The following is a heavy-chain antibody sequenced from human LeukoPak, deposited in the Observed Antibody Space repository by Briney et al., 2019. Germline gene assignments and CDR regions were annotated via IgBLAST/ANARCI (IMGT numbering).Heavy chain of an antibody. CDR2: IDSSSRSI. J-gene: IGHJ4*02. V-gene: IGHV3-21*01. Sequence: PGGSLRPSCAASGFTFSIYSMNWVRQAPGKGLEWVSAIDSSSRSIYYADSVKGRFTVSRDDAKNSLYLQMNSLRAEDTAVYYCAREGVGGYTEAFDYWGQGTLVTVSS. D-gene: IGHD5-12*01. CDR1: GFTFSIYS. CDR3: AREGVGGYTEAFDY.